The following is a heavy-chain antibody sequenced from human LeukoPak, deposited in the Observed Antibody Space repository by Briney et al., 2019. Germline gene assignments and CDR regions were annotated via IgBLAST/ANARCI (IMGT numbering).Heavy chain of an antibody. CDR2: IRSKGYGGTT. CDR1: GFTFDDYA. V-gene: IGHV3-49*04. Sequence: HPGGSLRLSCTASGFTFDDYAMSWVRQAPGKGLDWIGSIRSKGYGGTTVYAASVKGRFTISRDNSKSIVYLQMTSLELEDTAVYYCTRGTGNDYWGQGTLVTVSS. J-gene: IGHJ4*02. CDR3: TRGTGNDY. D-gene: IGHD4-23*01.